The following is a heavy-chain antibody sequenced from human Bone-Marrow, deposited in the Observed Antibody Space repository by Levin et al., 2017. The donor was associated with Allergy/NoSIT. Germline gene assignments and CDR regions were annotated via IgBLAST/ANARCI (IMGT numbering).Heavy chain of an antibody. CDR1: ESTFTNYD. CDR2: IYPSGGAT. CDR3: ARCFGGRLRFFDY. J-gene: IGHJ4*02. V-gene: IGHV1-46*03. D-gene: IGHD4-23*01. Sequence: ASVKVSCKSSESTFTNYDIHWVRQAPGPGQGLAWMGVIYPSGGATTYAQKFQGRLTLSSDTSTSTVYMDLRSLTSDDTAVYYCARCFGGRLRFFDYWGQGSLVTVST.